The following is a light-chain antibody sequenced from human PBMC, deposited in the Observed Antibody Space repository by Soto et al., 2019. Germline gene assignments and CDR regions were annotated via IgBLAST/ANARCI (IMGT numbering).Light chain of an antibody. V-gene: IGLV2-14*01. Sequence: QSALTQPASVSGSPGQSITISCIGTSSDVGAYKYVSWYQQHPGKAPKLIIYEVNYRPSGVSDRFSGSKSGNTASLTISGLQAEDEADYYCYSYTTSSTDVFGTGTKLTVL. CDR1: SSDVGAYKY. CDR2: EVN. J-gene: IGLJ1*01. CDR3: YSYTTSSTDV.